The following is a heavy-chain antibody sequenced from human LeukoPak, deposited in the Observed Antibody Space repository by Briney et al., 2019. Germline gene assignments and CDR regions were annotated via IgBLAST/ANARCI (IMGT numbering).Heavy chain of an antibody. V-gene: IGHV1-2*02. CDR3: ARDHCSSTSCYAAWFDP. J-gene: IGHJ5*02. Sequence: ASVKVSCKASGYTFTGYYMHWVRQAPGQGLEWMGWINPNSGGTNYAQRFQGRVTMTRDTSISTAYMELSRLRSDDTAVYYCARDHCSSTSCYAAWFDPWGQGTLVTVSS. CDR2: INPNSGGT. CDR1: GYTFTGYY. D-gene: IGHD2-2*01.